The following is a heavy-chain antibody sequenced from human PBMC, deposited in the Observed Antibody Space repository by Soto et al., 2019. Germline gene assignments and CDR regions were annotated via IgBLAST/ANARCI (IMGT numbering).Heavy chain of an antibody. D-gene: IGHD5-18*01. Sequence: GGSLRLSCAASGFTFSNAWMNWVRQAPGKGLEWVGRIKSKTDGGTTDYAAPVKGRFTISRDDSKNTLYLQMNSLKTEDTAVYYCTTGLAYGPIQLWLLAPADYWGQGTLVTVSS. CDR2: IKSKTDGGTT. V-gene: IGHV3-15*07. CDR3: TTGLAYGPIQLWLLAPADY. CDR1: GFTFSNAW. J-gene: IGHJ4*02.